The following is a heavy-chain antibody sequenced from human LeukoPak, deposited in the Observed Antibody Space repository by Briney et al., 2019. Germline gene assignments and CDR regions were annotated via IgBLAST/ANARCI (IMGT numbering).Heavy chain of an antibody. Sequence: GGSLRLSCAASGFTFSGSAMHWVRQASGQGLEWVGRIRSKANSYTSAYAVSVKGRFTICRDDSKTTTYLQMNSLKTEDTAVYYCTKSYGDYVLDSYYYMDVWGKGTTVTVSS. J-gene: IGHJ6*03. CDR2: IRSKANSYTS. V-gene: IGHV3-73*01. CDR3: TKSYGDYVLDSYYYMDV. D-gene: IGHD4-17*01. CDR1: GFTFSGSA.